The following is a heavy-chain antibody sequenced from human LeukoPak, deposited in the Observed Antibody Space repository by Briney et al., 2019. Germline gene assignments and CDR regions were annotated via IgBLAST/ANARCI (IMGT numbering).Heavy chain of an antibody. D-gene: IGHD2-15*01. J-gene: IGHJ4*02. CDR1: GYTFTSYA. V-gene: IGHV3-30*04. CDR3: ASTPNGVAAIYFDY. Sequence: SCKASGYTFTSYAMHWVRQAPGKGLEWVAVISYDGSNKYYADSVKGRFTISRDNAKNTLYLQKNSLRAGDTAVYYCASTPNGVAAIYFDYWGQGTLVTVSS. CDR2: ISYDGSNK.